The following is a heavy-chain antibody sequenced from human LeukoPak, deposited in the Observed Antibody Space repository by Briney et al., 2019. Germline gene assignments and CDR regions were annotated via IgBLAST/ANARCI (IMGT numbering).Heavy chain of an antibody. Sequence: PSETLSLTCTVSGGSISSGGYYWSWIRQHPGKGLEWIGYIYYSGSTYYNPSLKSRVTISVDTSKNQFSLKLSSVTAADTAVYYCARRPDTTYNWFDPWGQGTLVTVSS. J-gene: IGHJ5*02. CDR2: IYYSGST. CDR3: ARRPDTTYNWFDP. CDR1: GGSISSGGYY. V-gene: IGHV4-31*03.